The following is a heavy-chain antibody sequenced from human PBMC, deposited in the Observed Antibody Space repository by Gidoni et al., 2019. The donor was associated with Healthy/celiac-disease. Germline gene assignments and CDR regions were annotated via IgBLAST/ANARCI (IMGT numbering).Heavy chain of an antibody. V-gene: IGHV3-74*01. CDR1: GFTFSSYW. CDR2: INSDGSST. Sequence: EVQLVESGGGLVQPGGSMRLSGAAAGFTFSSYWMHWVRQAPGKGLVWVSRINSDGSSTSYADSVKGRFTISRDNAKNTLYLQMNSLRAEDTAVYYCAREQPDVDTAMDYWGQGTLVTVSS. D-gene: IGHD5-18*01. CDR3: AREQPDVDTAMDY. J-gene: IGHJ4*02.